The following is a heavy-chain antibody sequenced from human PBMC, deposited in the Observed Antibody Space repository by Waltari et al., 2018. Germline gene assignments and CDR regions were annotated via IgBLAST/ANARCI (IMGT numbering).Heavy chain of an antibody. CDR1: GFTFRSYW. J-gene: IGHJ4*02. V-gene: IGHV3-74*01. CDR2: INSDGSTT. Sequence: EVQLVESGGGLAQPGGSRRLSCVASGFTFRSYWMHWVRQAPGKGLVWVSRINSDGSTTNYADSVKGRFTISRDNAKNTLYLQMNSLRAEDTAVYYCAKGGGWLQDYWGQGTLVTVSS. CDR3: AKGGGWLQDY. D-gene: IGHD5-12*01.